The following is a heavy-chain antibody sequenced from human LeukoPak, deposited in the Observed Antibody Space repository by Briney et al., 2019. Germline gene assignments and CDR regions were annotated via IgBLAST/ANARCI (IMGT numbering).Heavy chain of an antibody. CDR1: GSTFSNYA. J-gene: IGHJ3*01. Sequence: GGSLRLSCAASGSTFSNYAMTWVRQAPGKGLEWVSHIGSDTFYADSVRGRFTISRDSSKNTLYLLMNSLRAEDTATYYCAKRNDVLGAAIKAYAFDVWGQGTVVTVSS. V-gene: IGHV3-23*01. CDR3: AKRNDVLGAAIKAYAFDV. CDR2: IGSDT. D-gene: IGHD1-26*01.